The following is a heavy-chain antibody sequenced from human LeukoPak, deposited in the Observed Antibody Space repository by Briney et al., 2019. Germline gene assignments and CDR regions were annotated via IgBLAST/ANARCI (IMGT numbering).Heavy chain of an antibody. V-gene: IGHV3-9*01. J-gene: IGHJ4*02. Sequence: GRSLRLSCAASGFTFDDYAMHWVRQAPGKGLEWVSGISWNSGSIVYADSVKGRFTISRDNAKNSLYLQMNSLRAEDTALYYCALGAVAGLRHFDYWGQGTLVTVSS. CDR1: GFTFDDYA. CDR3: ALGAVAGLRHFDY. D-gene: IGHD6-19*01. CDR2: ISWNSGSI.